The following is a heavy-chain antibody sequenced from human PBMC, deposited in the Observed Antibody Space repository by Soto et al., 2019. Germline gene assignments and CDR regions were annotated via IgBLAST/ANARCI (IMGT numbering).Heavy chain of an antibody. CDR3: AKDQMGRGWRTLDS. Sequence: QVQMVESGGGVVQPGTSLRLSCVVTGLTFSGYGMHWVRQAPGKGLEWVADITYDGSSTYYADPVKGRFTVSRDNSKNILYLQMTSLRGDDTAMYYCAKDQMGRGWRTLDSWGQGTLVIVSS. D-gene: IGHD3-10*01. CDR2: ITYDGSST. V-gene: IGHV3-30*18. CDR1: GLTFSGYG. J-gene: IGHJ4*02.